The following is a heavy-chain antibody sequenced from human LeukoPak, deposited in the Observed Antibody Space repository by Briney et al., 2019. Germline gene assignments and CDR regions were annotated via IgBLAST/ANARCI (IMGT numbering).Heavy chain of an antibody. CDR3: AKDLYTTGWWGYFDY. J-gene: IGHJ4*02. CDR1: GFTFSSYA. CDR2: ISGSGGGGTT. Sequence: PGGSLRLSCAASGFTFSSYAMSWVCQAPGKGLEWVPTISGSGGGGTTYYADSVKGRFTISRDNSKNKLYLQMNSLRAEDTAVYSCAKDLYTTGWWGYFDYWGQGTLVTVSS. D-gene: IGHD6-19*01. V-gene: IGHV3-23*01.